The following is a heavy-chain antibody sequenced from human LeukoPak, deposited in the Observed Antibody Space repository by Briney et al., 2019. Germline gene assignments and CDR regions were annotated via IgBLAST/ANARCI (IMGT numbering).Heavy chain of an antibody. J-gene: IGHJ5*02. CDR3: ARDVPVLLWFGESSHRWFDP. D-gene: IGHD3-10*01. CDR2: IYNDGSTT. V-gene: IGHV3-74*01. Sequence: GGSLRLSCAASGFMFSKSWMHWVRQVPGKGLVWVARIYNDGSTTNYADSVKGRFTISRDNAKNSLYLQMNSLRAEDTAVYYCARDVPVLLWFGESSHRWFDPWGQGTLVTVSS. CDR1: GFMFSKSW.